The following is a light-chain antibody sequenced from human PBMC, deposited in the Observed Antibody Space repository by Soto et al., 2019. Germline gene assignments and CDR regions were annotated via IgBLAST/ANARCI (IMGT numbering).Light chain of an antibody. CDR2: GAS. J-gene: IGKJ2*01. CDR3: QQYASSPYT. V-gene: IGKV3-20*01. CDR1: LPISNY. Sequence: TQSPSSLSASVVDRVTITCRASLPISNYLAWYQQKPGQAPRLLIYGASRRATGIPDRFSGRESGTDFTLTITTLEPEDSAVYFCQQYASSPYTFGQGTKVDIK.